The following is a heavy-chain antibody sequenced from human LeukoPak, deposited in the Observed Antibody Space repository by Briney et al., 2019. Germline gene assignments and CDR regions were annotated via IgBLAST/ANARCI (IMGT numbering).Heavy chain of an antibody. CDR3: ARGRYIDSARGKNIDSGSYNVFDR. CDR2: INPNNGGT. CDR1: GYTFTGYF. D-gene: IGHD3-10*01. V-gene: IGHV1-2*02. J-gene: IGHJ4*02. Sequence: ASVKVSCKASGYTFTGYFMHWVRQAPGQGLEWMGWINPNNGGTNYAQKFQDRVTLTRDTSISTAYMELSRLRSDDTAVYYCARGRYIDSARGKNIDSGSYNVFDRWGQGTLVTVSS.